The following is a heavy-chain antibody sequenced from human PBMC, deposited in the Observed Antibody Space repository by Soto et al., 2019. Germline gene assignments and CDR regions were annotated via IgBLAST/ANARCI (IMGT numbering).Heavy chain of an antibody. V-gene: IGHV3-23*01. CDR2: TSGSGGST. CDR3: AKDGGYGSGSYYSDD. J-gene: IGHJ4*02. CDR1: GFTFSSYA. D-gene: IGHD3-10*01. Sequence: VQLLESGGGLVQPGGSLRLSCAASGFTFSSYAMSWVRQAPGKGLEWVSTTSGSGGSTYYADSVKGRFTISRDNSKNTFYLQMNSLRAEDMAVYYCAKDGGYGSGSYYSDDWGQGTLVTVSS.